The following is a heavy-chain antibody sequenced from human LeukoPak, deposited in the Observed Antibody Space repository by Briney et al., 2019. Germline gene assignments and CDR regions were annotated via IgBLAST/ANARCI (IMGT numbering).Heavy chain of an antibody. CDR3: AREVRGYYFDY. D-gene: IGHD3-22*01. CDR2: ISSGGNT. V-gene: IGHV3-53*01. CDR1: GFIFSSNY. Sequence: GGSLRLSCAASGFIFSSNYMSWVRQAPGKGLEGVSVISSGGNTYYADSVKGRFTISRDISKNTLYLQMNGLRAEDTAVYYCAREVRGYYFDYWGQGTLVTVSS. J-gene: IGHJ4*02.